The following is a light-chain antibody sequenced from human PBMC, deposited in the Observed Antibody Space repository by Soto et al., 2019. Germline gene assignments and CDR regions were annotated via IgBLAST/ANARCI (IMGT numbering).Light chain of an antibody. CDR1: QNINNH. CDR2: FAS. V-gene: IGKV1-39*01. CDR3: QQSYSPLFT. J-gene: IGKJ3*01. Sequence: DIQMTQSPSSLSATVGDRVTITCRASQNINNHLNWYQQKTGKVPKLLIYFASSLQSGVPSRFSGSGSGTDFALTISSLQPEDFATYYCQQSYSPLFTFGPGTKVDIK.